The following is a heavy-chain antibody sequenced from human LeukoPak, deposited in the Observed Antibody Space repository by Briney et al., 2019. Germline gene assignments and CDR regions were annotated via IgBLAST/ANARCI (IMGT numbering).Heavy chain of an antibody. D-gene: IGHD3-22*01. J-gene: IGHJ4*02. CDR2: INPNTGDT. V-gene: IGHV1-2*02. Sequence: ASVKVSCKASGYTLTSYYMHWVRQAPGQGLEWMGWINPNTGDTSFAQKFQGRVTLTRDTSISTAYMELGRLKSDDTAVYYCARLFNYYDNSGYYQYYFDYWGQGTLVTVSS. CDR3: ARLFNYYDNSGYYQYYFDY. CDR1: GYTLTSYY.